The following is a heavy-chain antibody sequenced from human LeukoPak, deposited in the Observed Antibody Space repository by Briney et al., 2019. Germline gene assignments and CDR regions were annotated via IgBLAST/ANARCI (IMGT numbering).Heavy chain of an antibody. CDR1: GFTFNNAW. Sequence: PGGSLRLSCAASGFTFNNAWMSWVRQAPGKGLEWIGEINHSGSTNYNPSLKSRVTISVDTSKNQFSLKLSSVTAADTAVYYCARQGSGSSGWFYYYGMDVWGQGTTVTVSS. D-gene: IGHD6-19*01. J-gene: IGHJ6*02. CDR2: INHSGST. V-gene: IGHV4-34*01. CDR3: ARQGSGSSGWFYYYGMDV.